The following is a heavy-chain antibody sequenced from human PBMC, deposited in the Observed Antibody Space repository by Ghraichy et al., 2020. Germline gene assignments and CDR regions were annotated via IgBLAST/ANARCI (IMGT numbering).Heavy chain of an antibody. D-gene: IGHD4-17*01. CDR1: GFTFSDYE. Sequence: GGSLRLSCAASGFTFSDYEMNWVRQAPGKGLEWVSYISGSGAIINYAESVEGRFTISRDNAKNSLYLQMNSLRAEDTAVYYCARRGDRDSWGQGTLVTVSS. J-gene: IGHJ4*02. V-gene: IGHV3-48*03. CDR3: ARRGDRDS. CDR2: ISGSGAII.